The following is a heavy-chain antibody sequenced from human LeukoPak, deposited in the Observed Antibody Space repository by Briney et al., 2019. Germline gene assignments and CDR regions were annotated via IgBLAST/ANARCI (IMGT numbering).Heavy chain of an antibody. V-gene: IGHV4-4*07. J-gene: IGHJ6*03. Sequence: TSETLSLTCTVSGGSISSYYWSWIRQPAGKGLEWIGRIYTSGSTNYNPSLKSRVTMSVDTSKNQFSLKLSSVTAADTAVYYCARLSSGHYYYYYMDVWGKGTTVTDSS. D-gene: IGHD3-22*01. CDR3: ARLSSGHYYYYYMDV. CDR1: GGSISSYY. CDR2: IYTSGST.